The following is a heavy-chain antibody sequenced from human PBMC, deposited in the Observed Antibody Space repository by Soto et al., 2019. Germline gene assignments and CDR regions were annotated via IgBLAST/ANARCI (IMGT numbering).Heavy chain of an antibody. V-gene: IGHV2-5*02. CDR3: VQSRCGGDCLQSYSAHSYYGLDV. CDR1: GLSLSTTGVG. CDR2: IYWDDDN. J-gene: IGHJ6*02. D-gene: IGHD2-21*02. Sequence: QITLKESGPTLVKPTQTLTLTCTFSGLSLSTTGVGVGWIRQPPGKALEWLALIYWDDDNRYSPSLKSRLTITKDTSKNPVVLTMTNMDPVDTATYYCVQSRCGGDCLQSYSAHSYYGLDVWGQGTTVTVSS.